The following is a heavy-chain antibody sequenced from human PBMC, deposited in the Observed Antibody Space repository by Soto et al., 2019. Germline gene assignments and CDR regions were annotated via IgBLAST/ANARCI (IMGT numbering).Heavy chain of an antibody. Sequence: GGSLRLSCAASGFTFSGYAMSWVRQAPGKGLEWVSAISGSGGSTYYADSVKGRFTISRDNAKNSLYLQMNSLRAEDTAVYYCARDLWFGELLQGRGMDVWGQGTTVTVSS. CDR3: ARDLWFGELLQGRGMDV. CDR2: ISGSGGST. CDR1: GFTFSGYA. V-gene: IGHV3-23*01. J-gene: IGHJ6*02. D-gene: IGHD3-10*01.